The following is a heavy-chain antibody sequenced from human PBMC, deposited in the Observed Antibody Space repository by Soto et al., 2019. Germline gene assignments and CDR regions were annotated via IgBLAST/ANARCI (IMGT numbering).Heavy chain of an antibody. Sequence: QVQLVESGGGVVQPGRSLRLSCAASGFTFSSYAMHWVRQAPGKGLEWVAVISYDGSDKYYADSVKGRFTISRDNSKNTLNLHMNSRRADDTAVYYCAQALGELSPESYDYWGQGTLITVSS. CDR2: ISYDGSDK. CDR3: AQALGELSPESYDY. D-gene: IGHD3-16*02. CDR1: GFTFSSYA. J-gene: IGHJ4*02. V-gene: IGHV3-30*18.